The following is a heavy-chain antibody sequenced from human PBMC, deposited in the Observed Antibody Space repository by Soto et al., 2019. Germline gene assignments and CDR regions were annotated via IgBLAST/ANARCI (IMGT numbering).Heavy chain of an antibody. CDR2: ISTYNANT. CDR3: ARYKAVGSFVVFDY. D-gene: IGHD6-19*01. V-gene: IGHV1-18*04. CDR1: GYNFISYG. J-gene: IGHJ4*02. Sequence: ASVKVSCKTSGYNFISYGITWVRQAPGQGLEWMGWISTYNANTNYAQKLQDRVTMTTDTTTSTAYMELRSLRSDDTAVYYCARYKAVGSFVVFDYWGQGTLVNVSS.